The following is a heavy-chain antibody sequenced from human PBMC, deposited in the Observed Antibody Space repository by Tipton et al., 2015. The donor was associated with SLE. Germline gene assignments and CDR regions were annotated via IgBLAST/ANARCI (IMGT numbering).Heavy chain of an antibody. CDR1: GGSISSYY. CDR2: IYYSGST. Sequence: TLSLTCTVSGGSISSYYWSWIRQPPGKGLEWIGSIYYSGSTYYNPSLKSRVTISVDTSKNQFSLKLSSVTAADTAVYYCARHQQLGAFDIWGQGTMVTVSS. V-gene: IGHV4-39*01. CDR3: ARHQQLGAFDI. J-gene: IGHJ3*02. D-gene: IGHD6-13*01.